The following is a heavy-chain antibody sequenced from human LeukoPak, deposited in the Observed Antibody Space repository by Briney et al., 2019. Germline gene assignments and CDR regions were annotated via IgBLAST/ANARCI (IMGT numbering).Heavy chain of an antibody. J-gene: IGHJ4*02. CDR2: ISAYNGNT. CDR1: GYTFTSYG. Sequence: ASVTVSFKASGYTFTSYGISWVRQARGKGVEWMGWISAYNGNTNYAQKLQGRVTMTTDTSTSTAYMELRRLRSDDTAVYYCGTLAAAGTSFDYWGQGTLVAVSS. CDR3: GTLAAAGTSFDY. D-gene: IGHD6-13*01. V-gene: IGHV1-18*01.